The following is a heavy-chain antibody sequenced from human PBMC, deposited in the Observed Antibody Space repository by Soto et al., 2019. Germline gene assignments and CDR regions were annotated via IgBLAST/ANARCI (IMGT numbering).Heavy chain of an antibody. D-gene: IGHD3-3*01. V-gene: IGHV4-4*07. CDR2: IYSSGST. CDR1: GGAITSYY. CDR3: ARGQRFSDWFDP. J-gene: IGHJ5*02. Sequence: SANLSLTGTVSGGAITSYYWSCMRQPAGKGLECIGRIYSSGSTEYNPSRQRRISMSLYTSKNQFSLTLASVTAADTAVYYCARGQRFSDWFDPWGQGTLVNVSS.